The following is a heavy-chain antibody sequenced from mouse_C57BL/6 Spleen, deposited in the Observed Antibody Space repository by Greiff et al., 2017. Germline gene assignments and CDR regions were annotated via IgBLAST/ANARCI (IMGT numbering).Heavy chain of an antibody. CDR3: ARIRGYYGNYDY. D-gene: IGHD2-1*01. Sequence: QVQLQQPGAELVKPGASVKLSCKASGYTFTSYWMQWVKQRPGQGLEWIGEIDPSDSDTNYNQKFKGKATLTVDTSSSTAYMQLSSLTSEDSAVYYCARIRGYYGNYDYWGQGTTLTVSS. CDR1: GYTFTSYW. J-gene: IGHJ2*01. CDR2: IDPSDSDT. V-gene: IGHV1-50*01.